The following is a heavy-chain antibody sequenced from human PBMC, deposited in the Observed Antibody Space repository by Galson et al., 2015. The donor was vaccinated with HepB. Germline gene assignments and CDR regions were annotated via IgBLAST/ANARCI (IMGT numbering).Heavy chain of an antibody. CDR3: TKERVYSTGWFDS. CDR1: GFTFTDYY. Sequence: SLRLSCAASGFTFTDYYMNWIRQAPGKGLEWVSYISSSSSHTHYADSVEGRFTISTDNAKNSLYLQMNSLRAEDTAVYYCTKERVYSTGWFDSWGQGTLVTGSS. V-gene: IGHV3-11*06. J-gene: IGHJ5*01. D-gene: IGHD6-25*01. CDR2: ISSSSSHT.